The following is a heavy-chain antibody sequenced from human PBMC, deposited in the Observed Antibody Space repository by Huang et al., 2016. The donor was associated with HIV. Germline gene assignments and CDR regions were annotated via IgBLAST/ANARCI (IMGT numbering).Heavy chain of an antibody. J-gene: IGHJ5*02. Sequence: VRLEESGGDLVKQGGSLRLSCTVSGFSFKSVSMNWVRHAPGKGLEWVSSISNSGKYIHYRDSLKGRFTISRDNAKDSLYLQMSALRGDDTGIYFCAREPLDCIRGQCHSGGLDLWGHGTLVTVSS. V-gene: IGHV3-21*02. CDR3: AREPLDCIRGQCHSGGLDL. CDR2: ISNSGKYI. CDR1: GFSFKSVS. D-gene: IGHD2-21*02.